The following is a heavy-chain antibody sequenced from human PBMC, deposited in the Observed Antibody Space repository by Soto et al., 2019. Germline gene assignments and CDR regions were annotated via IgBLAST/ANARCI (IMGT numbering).Heavy chain of an antibody. D-gene: IGHD3-10*01. V-gene: IGHV4-31*03. J-gene: IGHJ3*02. Sequence: QVQLQEAGPGLVKPSQTLSLTCTVSGGSISSGGYYWSWIRQHPGKGLEWIGYIYYSGRTYYNPSLKSRVTLAVDTSKNRFCLKLSSVTAADTAVYYCARMEYYGSGSHIWGQGTMVTVSS. CDR3: ARMEYYGSGSHI. CDR1: GGSISSGGYY. CDR2: IYYSGRT.